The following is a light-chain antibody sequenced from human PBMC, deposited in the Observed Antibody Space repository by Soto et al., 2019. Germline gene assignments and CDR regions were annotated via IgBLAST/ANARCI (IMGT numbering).Light chain of an antibody. CDR3: QQCYSAPYT. CDR1: QTISNY. CDR2: AAS. V-gene: IGKV1-39*01. J-gene: IGKJ2*01. Sequence: DIQMTQSPSSLSASVGDRVTITCRTSQTISNYLNWYQQKPGKAPKLLIYAASSLQSGVPSRFSGSGSGTDFTLTISSLQPEDFATYYCQQCYSAPYTFGQGTNLEIK.